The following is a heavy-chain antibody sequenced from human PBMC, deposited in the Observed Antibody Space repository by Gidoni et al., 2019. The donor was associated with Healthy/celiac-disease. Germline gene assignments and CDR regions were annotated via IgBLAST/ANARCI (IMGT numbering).Heavy chain of an antibody. J-gene: IGHJ5*02. CDR2: ISSSSSYI. Sequence: EVQLVESGGGLVKPGGSLRLSCSASGFTFSSYSMNWVRQAPGKGLEWVSSISSSSSYIYYADSVKGRFTISRDNAKNSLYLQMNSLRAEDTAVYYCARDMESSPNWFDPWGQGTLVTVSS. D-gene: IGHD1-1*01. CDR1: GFTFSSYS. CDR3: ARDMESSPNWFDP. V-gene: IGHV3-21*01.